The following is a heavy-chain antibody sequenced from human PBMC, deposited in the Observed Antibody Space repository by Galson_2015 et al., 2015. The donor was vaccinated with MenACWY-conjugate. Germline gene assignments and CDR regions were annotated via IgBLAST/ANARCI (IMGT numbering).Heavy chain of an antibody. J-gene: IGHJ6*02. D-gene: IGHD2-15*01. Sequence: SLRLSCAASGFTFGHHSMNWVRQAPGQGLEWVSYISTSSSTIYYTDSVKGRFTISRDNSTNSLYLQMNSLRSEDTAVYYCARHTNPAYSNTMDVWGQGPTAAVSS. CDR3: ARHTNPAYSNTMDV. V-gene: IGHV3-48*04. CDR1: GFTFGHHS. CDR2: ISTSSSTI.